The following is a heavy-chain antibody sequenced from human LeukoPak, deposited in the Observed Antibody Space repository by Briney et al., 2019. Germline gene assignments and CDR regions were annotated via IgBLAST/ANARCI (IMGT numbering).Heavy chain of an antibody. CDR3: AREMTTVTYYAFDI. J-gene: IGHJ3*02. CDR1: GGSISSYY. V-gene: IGHV4-59*12. Sequence: SETLSLTCTVSGGSISSYYWSWIRQPPGKGLEWIGYIYYSGSTNYNPSLKSRVTISVDTSKNQFSLKLSSVTAADTAVYYCAREMTTVTYYAFDIWGQGTMVTVSS. CDR2: IYYSGST. D-gene: IGHD4-17*01.